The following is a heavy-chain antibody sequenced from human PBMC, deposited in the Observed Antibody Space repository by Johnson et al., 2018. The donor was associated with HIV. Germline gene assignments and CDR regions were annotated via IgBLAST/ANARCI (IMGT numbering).Heavy chain of an antibody. CDR1: GFTFSSYW. CDR3: AVLTTGGLRVGNFDI. J-gene: IGHJ3*02. CDR2: INSDGSST. Sequence: EVQLLESGGGLVQPGGSLRLSCAASGFTFSSYWMHWVRQAPGKGLVWVSRINSDGSSTSYADSVKGRFTISRDNAKNTLYLQMDSLRIEDTAVYYCAVLTTGGLRVGNFDIWGQGTMVTVSS. D-gene: IGHD4/OR15-4a*01. V-gene: IGHV3-74*02.